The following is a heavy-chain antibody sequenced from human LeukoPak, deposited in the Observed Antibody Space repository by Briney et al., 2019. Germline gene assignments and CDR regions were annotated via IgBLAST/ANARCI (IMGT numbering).Heavy chain of an antibody. CDR1: GGIFSSYA. CDR3: ARSGIAAAGTGGMDV. V-gene: IGHV7-4-1*02. Sequence: ASVKVSCKASGGIFSSYAISWVRQAPGQGLEWMGWINTNTGNPTYAQGFTGRFVFSLDTSVSTAYLQISSLKAEDTAVYYCARSGIAAAGTGGMDVWGQGTTVTVS. J-gene: IGHJ6*02. CDR2: INTNTGNP. D-gene: IGHD6-13*01.